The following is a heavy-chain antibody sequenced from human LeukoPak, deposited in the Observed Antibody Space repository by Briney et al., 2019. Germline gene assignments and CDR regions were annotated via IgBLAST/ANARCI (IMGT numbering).Heavy chain of an antibody. D-gene: IGHD2-15*01. CDR2: ISYDGSNK. V-gene: IGHV3-30*04. CDR1: GFTFSSYA. Sequence: GGSLRLSCAASGFTFSSYAMHWVRQAPGKGLEWVAVISYDGSNKYYADSVKGRFTISRDNSKNTLYLQMNSLRAEDTAVYYCARVGCSGGSCFDYWGQGTLVTASS. CDR3: ARVGCSGGSCFDY. J-gene: IGHJ4*02.